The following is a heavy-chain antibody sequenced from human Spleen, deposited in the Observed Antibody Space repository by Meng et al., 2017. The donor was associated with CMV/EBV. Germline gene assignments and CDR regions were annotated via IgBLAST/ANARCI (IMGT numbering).Heavy chain of an antibody. CDR2: IYYSGST. D-gene: IGHD4-17*01. CDR3: ASDNDYGDLDY. J-gene: IGHJ4*02. CDR1: GGSISSGDYY. V-gene: IGHV4-30-4*08. Sequence: QAHMQESGPALVKPSQTLSLTCTVSGGSISSGDYYWSWIRQPPGKGLEWIGYIYYSGSTYYNPSLKSRVTISVDTSKNQFSLKLSSVTAADTAVYYCASDNDYGDLDYWGQGTLVTVSS.